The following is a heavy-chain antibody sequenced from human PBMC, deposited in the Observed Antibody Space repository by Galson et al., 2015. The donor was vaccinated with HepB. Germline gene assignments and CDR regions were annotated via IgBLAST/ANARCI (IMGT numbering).Heavy chain of an antibody. CDR2: ISATSGAT. D-gene: IGHD4/OR15-4a*01. CDR3: ARDRDYRFDY. V-gene: IGHV1-18*04. CDR1: GYTFTVNG. Sequence: SVKVSCKASGYTFTVNGISWVRQAPGQGLEWMGWISATSGATKYAQNLQGRVTLTRTTSTSTAYLELRSLRSDDTATYYCARDRDYRFDYWGQGTLVTVSS. J-gene: IGHJ4*02.